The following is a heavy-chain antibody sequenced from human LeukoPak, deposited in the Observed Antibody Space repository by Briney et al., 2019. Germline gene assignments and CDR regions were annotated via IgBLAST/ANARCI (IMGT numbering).Heavy chain of an antibody. CDR3: ALTSRNWYNNAFDI. Sequence: ASVTVSFKSSGYTFTSYGISWVRQAPGQGLEWMGWISAYNGNTNYAQKLQGRVTMTTDTSTSTAYMELRSLSSEDTAVYYCALTSRNWYNNAFDIWGQGTMVTVSS. CDR2: ISAYNGNT. D-gene: IGHD6-13*01. CDR1: GYTFTSYG. V-gene: IGHV1-18*01. J-gene: IGHJ3*02.